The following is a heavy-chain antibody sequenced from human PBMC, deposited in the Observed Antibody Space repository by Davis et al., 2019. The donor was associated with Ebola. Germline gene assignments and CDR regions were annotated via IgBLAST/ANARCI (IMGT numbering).Heavy chain of an antibody. CDR3: ARAGYYYDSSGYGFDY. CDR2: IIPIFGTA. D-gene: IGHD3-22*01. Sequence: SVKVSCKASGGTFSTYAISWVRQAPGQGLEWMGGIIPIFGTANYAQKFQGRVTITADKSTSTAYMELSSLRSEDTAVYYCARAGYYYDSSGYGFDYWGQGTLVTVSS. V-gene: IGHV1-69*06. CDR1: GGTFSTYA. J-gene: IGHJ4*02.